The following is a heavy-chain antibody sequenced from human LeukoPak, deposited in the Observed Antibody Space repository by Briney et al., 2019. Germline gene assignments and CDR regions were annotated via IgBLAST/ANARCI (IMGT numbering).Heavy chain of an antibody. CDR2: IKQDGSEK. V-gene: IGHV3-7*01. CDR3: ARVSSGYYGLMGDFDY. D-gene: IGHD3-22*01. Sequence: PGGSLRLSCAASGFTFSSYWMSWVRQAPGRGLEWVANIKQDGSEKYYVDSVKGRFTISRDNAKNSLYLQMNSLRAEDTAVYYCARVSSGYYGLMGDFDYWGQGTLVTVSS. CDR1: GFTFSSYW. J-gene: IGHJ4*02.